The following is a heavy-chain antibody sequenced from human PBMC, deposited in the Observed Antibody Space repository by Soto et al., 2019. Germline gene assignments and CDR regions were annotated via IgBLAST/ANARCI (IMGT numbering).Heavy chain of an antibody. D-gene: IGHD2-15*01. CDR2: ISSSSTYI. V-gene: IGHV3-21*01. CDR3: VRDGGVAASTY. CDR1: GFTFSSYS. J-gene: IGHJ4*02. Sequence: EVQLVESGGGLVKPGGSLRLSCAASGFTFSSYSINWVRQAPGKGLEWVSCISSSSTYINYADSVKGRFTISRDNAKNSLSLQMNSLRAEDTAAYYCVRDGGVAASTYWGQGTLVTVSS.